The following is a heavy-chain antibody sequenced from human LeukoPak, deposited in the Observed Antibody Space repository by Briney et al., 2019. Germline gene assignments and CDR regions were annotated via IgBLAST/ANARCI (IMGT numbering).Heavy chain of an antibody. D-gene: IGHD7-27*01. V-gene: IGHV4-38-2*02. CDR3: ARDSLTGDITY. CDR1: GYSISSGYY. J-gene: IGHJ4*02. CDR2: IYHSGSA. Sequence: PSETLSLTCSASGYSISSGYYWGWFRQPPGKGLDWIGSIYHSGSAYYNPSLKSRVTISVDTSKNQFSLKLSSVTAADTAVYYCARDSLTGDITYWGQGTLVTVSS.